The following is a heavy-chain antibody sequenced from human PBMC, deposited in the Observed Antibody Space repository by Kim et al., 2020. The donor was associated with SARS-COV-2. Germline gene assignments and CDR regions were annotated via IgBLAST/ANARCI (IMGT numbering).Heavy chain of an antibody. V-gene: IGHV4-59*01. CDR2: IYYSGST. J-gene: IGHJ2*01. D-gene: IGHD6-13*01. CDR3: ARGSSGIAAAGTFDL. Sequence: SETLSLTCTVSGGSISSYYWSWIRQPPGKGLEWIGYIYYSGSTNYNPSLKSRVTISVDTSKNQFSLKLSSVTAADTAVYYCARGSSGIAAAGTFDLWGRGTLVTVSS. CDR1: GGSISSYY.